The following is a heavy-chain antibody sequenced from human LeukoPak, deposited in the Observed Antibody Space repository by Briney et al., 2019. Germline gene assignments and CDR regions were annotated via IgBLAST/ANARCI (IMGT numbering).Heavy chain of an antibody. D-gene: IGHD5-24*01. CDR2: IYHSWNT. CDR3: ARVGDGCLKE. Sequence: PSETLSLTCTVSGGSISTSYWSWIRQPPGKGLEWIRYIYHSWNTNYNPSLKSRVIISGDTSKNHFSLKLSSLTAADTGVYYCARVGDGCLKEWAQGNVVSVFS. J-gene: IGHJ4*02. V-gene: IGHV4-59*13. CDR1: GGSISTSY.